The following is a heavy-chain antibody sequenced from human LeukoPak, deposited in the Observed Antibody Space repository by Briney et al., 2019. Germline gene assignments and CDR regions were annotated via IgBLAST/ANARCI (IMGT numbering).Heavy chain of an antibody. CDR3: ARSSGWSRRYYFDY. CDR1: GGSFSGYY. CDR2: IYYSGST. D-gene: IGHD6-19*01. Sequence: SETLSLTCAVYGGSFSGYYWSWIRQPPGKGLEWIGYIYYSGSTNYNPSLKSRVTISVDTSKNQFSLKLSSVTAADTAVYYCARSSGWSRRYYFDYWGQGTLVTVSS. V-gene: IGHV4-59*08. J-gene: IGHJ4*02.